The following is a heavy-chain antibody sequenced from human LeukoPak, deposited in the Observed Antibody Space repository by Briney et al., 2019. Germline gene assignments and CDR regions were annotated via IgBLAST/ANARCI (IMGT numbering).Heavy chain of an antibody. CDR1: GGSLSIYY. CDR2: VYYRGRT. V-gene: IGHV4-59*08. Sequence: SETLSLPCTFSGGSLSIYYWRWIRQPPTKGLEYIGYVYYRGRTKYNPSLQSRVTISVDTSRNQFSLRLSSVTAADTAVYYCARQSDDLGYFQHWGQGTLVTVSS. CDR3: ARQSDDLGYFQH. J-gene: IGHJ1*01. D-gene: IGHD3-16*01.